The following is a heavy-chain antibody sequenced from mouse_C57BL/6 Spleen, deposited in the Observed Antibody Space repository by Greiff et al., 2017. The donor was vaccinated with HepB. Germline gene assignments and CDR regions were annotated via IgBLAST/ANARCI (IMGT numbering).Heavy chain of an antibody. CDR2: INPNNGGT. CDR1: GYTFTDYY. D-gene: IGHD5-1*01. Sequence: EVQLQQSGPELVKPGASVKISCMASGYTFTDYYMNWVKQSHGKSLEWIGDINPNNGGTSYNQKFKGKATLTVDKSSSTAYMELRSLTSEDSAVYYCARINLRDYWGQGTTLTVAS. J-gene: IGHJ2*01. V-gene: IGHV1-26*01. CDR3: ARINLRDY.